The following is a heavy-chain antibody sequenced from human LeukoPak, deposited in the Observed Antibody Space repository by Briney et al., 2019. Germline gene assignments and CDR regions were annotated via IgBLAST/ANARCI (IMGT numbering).Heavy chain of an antibody. CDR2: SYYSGST. CDR3: ARASGGNFRVKGQYYFDY. V-gene: IGHV4-59*01. Sequence: SETLSLTCTVSGGSISSYYWSWIRQPPGKGLEWIGYSYYSGSTNYNPSLKSRVTISVDTSKNQFSLKLSSVTAADTAVYYCARASGGNFRVKGQYYFDYWGQGTLVTVSS. D-gene: IGHD4-23*01. J-gene: IGHJ4*02. CDR1: GGSISSYY.